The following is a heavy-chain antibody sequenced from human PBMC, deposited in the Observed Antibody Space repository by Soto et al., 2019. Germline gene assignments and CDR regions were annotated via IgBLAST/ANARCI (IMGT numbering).Heavy chain of an antibody. CDR1: GGSISSGDYY. CDR3: ARERFVVVVAAQYFDY. D-gene: IGHD2-15*01. J-gene: IGHJ4*02. CDR2: IYYSGST. V-gene: IGHV4-30-4*01. Sequence: QVQLQESGPGLVKPSQTLSLTCTVSGGSISSGDYYWSWIRQPPGKGLEWIGYIYYSGSTYYNPSLKSRVTISVDTSKNQFSLKLSSVTAADTAVYYCARERFVVVVAAQYFDYWGQGTLVTVSS.